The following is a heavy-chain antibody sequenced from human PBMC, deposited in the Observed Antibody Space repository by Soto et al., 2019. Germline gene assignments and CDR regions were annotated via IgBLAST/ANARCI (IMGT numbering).Heavy chain of an antibody. CDR1: GGSISSYY. CDR3: ARVEGMVYAKPFDY. D-gene: IGHD2-8*01. Sequence: PSETLSLTCTVSGGSISSYYWSWIRQPPGKGLEWIGYIYYSGSTNYNPSLKSRVTISVDTSKNQFSLKLSSVTAADTAVYYCARVEGMVYAKPFDYWGQGTLVTVSS. V-gene: IGHV4-59*01. CDR2: IYYSGST. J-gene: IGHJ4*02.